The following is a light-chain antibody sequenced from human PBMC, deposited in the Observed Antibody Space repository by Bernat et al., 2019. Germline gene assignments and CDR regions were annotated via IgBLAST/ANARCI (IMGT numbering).Light chain of an antibody. V-gene: IGLV2-14*03. CDR2: DVR. J-gene: IGLJ3*02. CDR1: SSDVGGYNY. Sequence: QSALTQPASVSGSPGQSITISCTGTSSDVGGYNYVSWYQQHPGRAPKLMIYDVRDRPSGISNRFSGSESGNTASLTISGLLAEDEADYYCRSYTSSSTLVFGGGTRLTVL. CDR3: RSYTSSSTLV.